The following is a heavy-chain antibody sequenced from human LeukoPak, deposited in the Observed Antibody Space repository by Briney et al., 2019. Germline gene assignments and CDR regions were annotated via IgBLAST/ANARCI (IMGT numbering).Heavy chain of an antibody. CDR1: GFTFSNYW. V-gene: IGHV3-74*01. Sequence: GSLRLSCVASGFTFSNYWMHWVRQPPGKGLVWVSRIYVDGRATNYADSVKGRFTISRDNAKNTVYLEMNSLSVEDTATYYCIRDFRSADLWGQGTLVTVTS. CDR2: IYVDGRAT. J-gene: IGHJ5*02. CDR3: IRDFRSADL.